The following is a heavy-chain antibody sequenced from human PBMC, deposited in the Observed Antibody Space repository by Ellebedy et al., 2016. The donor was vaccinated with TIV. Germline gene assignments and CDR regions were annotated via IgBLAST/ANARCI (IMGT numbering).Heavy chain of an antibody. CDR2: IAYSGTT. J-gene: IGHJ6*02. D-gene: IGHD5-24*01. Sequence: MPSETLSLTCTVSGGSISTTGYYWGWIRQPPGKGLEWIGSIAYSGTTYYNPSLKSRVTISVDTSKIQFSLKLSSVTAADTAVYYCASARRDGYTYYSYGLDVWGQGTTVTVSS. CDR3: ASARRDGYTYYSYGLDV. CDR1: GGSISTTGYY. V-gene: IGHV4-39*01.